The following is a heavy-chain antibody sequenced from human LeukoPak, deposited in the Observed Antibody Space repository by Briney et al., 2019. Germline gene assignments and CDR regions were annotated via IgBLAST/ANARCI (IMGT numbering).Heavy chain of an antibody. CDR1: GFTVSSNY. CDR3: ARGLKHDAFDI. J-gene: IGHJ3*02. Sequence: GSLRLSCAASGFTVSSNYMSWVRQAPGKGLGWVSVIYSGGSTYYADSVKGRFTISRDNSKNTLYLQMNSLRAEDTAVYYCARGLKHDAFDIWGQGTMVTVSS. D-gene: IGHD4/OR15-4a*01. CDR2: IYSGGST. V-gene: IGHV3-66*01.